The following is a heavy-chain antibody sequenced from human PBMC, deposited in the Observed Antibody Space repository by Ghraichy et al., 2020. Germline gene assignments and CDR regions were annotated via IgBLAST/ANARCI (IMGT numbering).Heavy chain of an antibody. Sequence: SETLSLTCTVSGGSISSGDYYWSWIRQHPGKGLEWIGYIHYSGSTHYNTSLKSRVTISVDTSKNQFSLKLSSVTAADTAVYFCERIIDRIEATYYFDRWGQGTLVTVSS. D-gene: IGHD2/OR15-2a*01. V-gene: IGHV4-31*03. CDR1: GGSISSGDYY. CDR3: ERIIDRIEATYYFDR. J-gene: IGHJ4*02. CDR2: IHYSGST.